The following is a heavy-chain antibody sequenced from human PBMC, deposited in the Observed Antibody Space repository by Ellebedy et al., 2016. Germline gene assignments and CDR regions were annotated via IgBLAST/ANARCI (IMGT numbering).Heavy chain of an antibody. CDR2: ISWNSGSL. CDR1: GFSFGDYA. J-gene: IGHJ3*02. D-gene: IGHD5-18*01. CDR3: AKSRGFSYGFDAFDI. Sequence: GGSLRLSCAASGFSFGDYAMHWVRQPPGKGLEWVSGISWNSGSLGHGDSVKGRFTISRDNGKNSLYLQMNSLRAEDTALYYCAKSRGFSYGFDAFDIWGQGTMVTVSS. V-gene: IGHV3-9*01.